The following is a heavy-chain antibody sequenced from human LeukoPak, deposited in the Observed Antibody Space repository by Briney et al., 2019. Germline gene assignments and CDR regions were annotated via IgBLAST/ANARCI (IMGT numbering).Heavy chain of an antibody. CDR2: IYYRGST. J-gene: IGHJ4*02. Sequence: KPSETLSLTCTVSGGSIGSYYWSWIRQPPEKGVEWIGYIYYRGSTNYNPSLKSRVTISIDTSKNQFSLKLSSVTAADTAVYYCARVRSGYSYGPFDYWGQGTLVTVSS. CDR1: GGSIGSYY. D-gene: IGHD5-18*01. V-gene: IGHV4-59*01. CDR3: ARVRSGYSYGPFDY.